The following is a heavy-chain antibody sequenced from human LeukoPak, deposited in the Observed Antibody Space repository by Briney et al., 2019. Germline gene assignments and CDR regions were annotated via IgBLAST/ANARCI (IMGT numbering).Heavy chain of an antibody. J-gene: IGHJ4*02. V-gene: IGHV3-23*01. CDR1: GYTFSSHA. CDR2: MSASGTST. CDR3: TKSRARGMWSGLDY. Sequence: GGSLRLSCAASGYTFSSHALTWVREAPGKGLGWVSSMSASGTSTYYADSVKGRFTISRDDSKTTLYLQMNSLRAEDTALYYCTKSRARGMWSGLDYWAQGTLVTVSS. D-gene: IGHD3-3*01.